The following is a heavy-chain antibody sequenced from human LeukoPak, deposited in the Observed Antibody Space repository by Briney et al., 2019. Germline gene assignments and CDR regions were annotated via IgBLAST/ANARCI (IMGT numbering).Heavy chain of an antibody. D-gene: IGHD4-23*01. J-gene: IGHJ4*02. Sequence: GGSLSLSCAASRFTFSTYAMGGVRQAPGGGRRWVSYISGNGVTTYYADSVKGRFTIYRDNSKNTLYLQMNSLRAEDTALYYCARALYGGNTVWGQGTLVTVSS. CDR2: ISGNGVTT. CDR1: RFTFSTYA. V-gene: IGHV3-23*01. CDR3: ARALYGGNTV.